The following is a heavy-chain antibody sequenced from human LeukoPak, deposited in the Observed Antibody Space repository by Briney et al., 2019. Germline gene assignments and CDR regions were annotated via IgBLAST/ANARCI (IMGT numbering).Heavy chain of an antibody. CDR2: IIPILGIA. D-gene: IGHD1-26*01. Sequence: SVKVSCKASGGTFSSYAISWVRQAPGQGLEWMGRIIPILGIANYAQKFQGRVTITADKSTSTAYMELSSLRSEDTAVYYCARGSGRLLGGDPTPYMDVWGQGTTVTVSS. CDR1: GGTFSSYA. CDR3: ARGSGRLLGGDPTPYMDV. V-gene: IGHV1-69*04. J-gene: IGHJ6*02.